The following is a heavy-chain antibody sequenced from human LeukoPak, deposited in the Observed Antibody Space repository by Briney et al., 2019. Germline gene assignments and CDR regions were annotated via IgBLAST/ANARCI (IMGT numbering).Heavy chain of an antibody. D-gene: IGHD5-24*01. J-gene: IGHJ4*02. V-gene: IGHV7-4-1*02. CDR1: GYIFARYA. CDR3: ARPLEGYNFPGESGV. Sequence: ASVKVSCKASGYIFARYAIQWVRQAPGQGLEWMGWINTDTGEPTYAQGFTGQFVFSLDTSVSTAFLQITGLKAEDTAVYYCARPLEGYNFPGESGVWGQGTLVTVSS. CDR2: INTDTGEP.